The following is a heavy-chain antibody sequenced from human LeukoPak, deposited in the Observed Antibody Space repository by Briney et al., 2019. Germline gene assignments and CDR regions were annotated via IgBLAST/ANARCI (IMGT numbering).Heavy chain of an antibody. CDR3: AREYSGYDKKDAFDI. CDR2: IIPIFGTA. CDR1: GGTFSSYA. V-gene: IGHV1-69*05. J-gene: IGHJ3*02. Sequence: SVKVSCKASGGTFSSYAISWVRQAPGQGLEWMGGIIPIFGTASYAQKFQGRVTMTRDTSTSTVYMELSSLRSEDTAVYYCAREYSGYDKKDAFDIWGQGTMVTVSS. D-gene: IGHD5-12*01.